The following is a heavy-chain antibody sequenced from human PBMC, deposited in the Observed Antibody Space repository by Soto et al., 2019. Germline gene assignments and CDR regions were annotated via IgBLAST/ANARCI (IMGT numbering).Heavy chain of an antibody. CDR2: IWYDGSNK. CDR3: ARGGGDIVVVPAANPAYYYYYYMDV. V-gene: IGHV3-33*01. CDR1: GFTFSSYG. J-gene: IGHJ6*03. Sequence: PGGSLRLSCAASGFTFSSYGMHWVRQAPGKGLEWVAVIWYDGSNKYYADSVKGRFTISRDNSKNTLYLQMNSLRAEDTAVYYCARGGGDIVVVPAANPAYYYYYYMDVWGKGTTVTVSS. D-gene: IGHD2-2*01.